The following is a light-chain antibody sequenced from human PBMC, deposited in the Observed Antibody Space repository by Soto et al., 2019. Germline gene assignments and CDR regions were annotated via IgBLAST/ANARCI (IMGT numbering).Light chain of an antibody. CDR3: QQYNHWPQT. Sequence: ERVMTQSPVPLSVSPGERATLSCRARQSVSSKLAWYQQKPGQAPRLRIYGASTRATGIPARFSGSGSGTEFTLCICSLQSEDCAVYYCQQYNHWPQTFAHGTKLEIK. J-gene: IGKJ2*01. CDR2: GAS. CDR1: QSVSSK. V-gene: IGKV3-15*01.